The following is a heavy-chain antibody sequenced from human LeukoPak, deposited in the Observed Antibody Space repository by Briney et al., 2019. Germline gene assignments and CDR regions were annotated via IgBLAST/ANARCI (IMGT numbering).Heavy chain of an antibody. CDR1: GFTPTIYA. J-gene: IGHJ6*04. V-gene: IGHV3-48*03. D-gene: IGHD3-10*02. CDR3: AELGITMIGGV. CDR2: ISSRVSPT. Sequence: SLRPSCAPSGFTPTIYATNCDRHPPGEGLEWVSSISSRVSPTNYADSVKGRFTISRHNPKNSPYVQMSSLRAEDTAVYCCAELGITMIGGVWGKGTRVTISS.